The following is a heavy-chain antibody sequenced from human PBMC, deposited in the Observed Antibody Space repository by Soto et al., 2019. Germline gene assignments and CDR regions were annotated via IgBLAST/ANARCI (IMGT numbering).Heavy chain of an antibody. V-gene: IGHV3-23*01. CDR1: GFTFSSYA. D-gene: IGHD3-3*01. CDR2: ISGSGGST. CDR3: AKDFNTIFGVVDYFDY. Sequence: PGGSLRLSCAASGFTFSSYAMGWVRQAPGKGLEWVSAISGSGGSTYYADSVKGRFTISRDNSKNTLYLQMNSLRAEDTAVYYCAKDFNTIFGVVDYFDYWGQGTLVTVSS. J-gene: IGHJ4*02.